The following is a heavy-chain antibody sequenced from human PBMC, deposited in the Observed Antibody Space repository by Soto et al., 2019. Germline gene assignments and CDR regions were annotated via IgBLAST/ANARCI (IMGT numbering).Heavy chain of an antibody. V-gene: IGHV1-69*12. CDR3: ARDELRPSRAGGPYYYYGMDV. CDR1: GGTFSSYA. J-gene: IGHJ6*02. Sequence: QVQLVQSGAEVKKPGSSVKVSCKASGGTFSSYAISWVRQAPGQGLEWMGGIIPIFGTANYAQKFQGRVTITADESTSTAYMELSSLRSEDTAVYYCARDELRPSRAGGPYYYYGMDVWGQGTTVTVSS. D-gene: IGHD1-26*01. CDR2: IIPIFGTA.